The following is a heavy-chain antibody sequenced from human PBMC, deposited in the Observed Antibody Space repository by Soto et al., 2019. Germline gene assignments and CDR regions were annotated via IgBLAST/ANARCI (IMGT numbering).Heavy chain of an antibody. J-gene: IGHJ2*01. Sequence: GGSLRLSCAASGFTFISYSMNWVLQAPGKGLEWVSSISSSSSYIYYADSVKGRFTISRDNAKNSLYLQMNSLRAEDTAVYYCARGQTAMANYWYFDLWGRGTLVTVS. CDR2: ISSSSSYI. V-gene: IGHV3-21*01. CDR3: ARGQTAMANYWYFDL. D-gene: IGHD5-18*01. CDR1: GFTFISYS.